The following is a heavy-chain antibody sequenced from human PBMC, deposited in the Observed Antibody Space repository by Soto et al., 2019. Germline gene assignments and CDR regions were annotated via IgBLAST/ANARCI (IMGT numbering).Heavy chain of an antibody. J-gene: IGHJ4*02. D-gene: IGHD1-1*01. CDR1: GFSFSGYS. CDR3: ARARGNDWNFDY. V-gene: IGHV3-21*06. Sequence: GGCMRRSCTAAGFSFSGYSFNWVRHAPGQGLEWVSCITPTGTNAYYACSVKGRFSISKDIADNSLILQMTSLRSEDPAVHHWARARGNDWNFDYWGQGTMVTVSS. CDR2: ITPTGTNA.